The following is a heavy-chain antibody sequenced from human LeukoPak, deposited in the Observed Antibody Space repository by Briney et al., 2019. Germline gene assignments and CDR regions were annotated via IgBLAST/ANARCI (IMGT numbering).Heavy chain of an antibody. D-gene: IGHD6-19*01. CDR3: ARGRGPGYSSGWYVSWFDP. V-gene: IGHV4-61*08. Sequence: SETLSLTCTVSGGSVSSGDYYWSWIRQPPGKGLEWIGNIYYSGSTNYNPSLKSRVTISVDTSKNQFSLKLSSVTAADTAVYYCARGRGPGYSSGWYVSWFDPWGQGTLVTVSS. CDR2: IYYSGST. CDR1: GGSVSSGDYY. J-gene: IGHJ5*02.